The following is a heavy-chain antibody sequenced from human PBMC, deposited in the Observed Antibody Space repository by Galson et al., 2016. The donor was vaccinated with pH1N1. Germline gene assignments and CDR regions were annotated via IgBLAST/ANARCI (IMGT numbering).Heavy chain of an antibody. J-gene: IGHJ4*02. CDR2: ISGSGTTI. V-gene: IGHV3-48*03. CDR1: GFTFRNYE. D-gene: IGHD1-26*01. CDR3: ARLWELPYFDS. Sequence: SLRLSCAASGFTFRNYEMNWVRQAPGKGLEWVSYISGSGTTIYYADSVKGRFTISRHNAKNSLYLQMNSLRAEDTAVYYCARLWELPYFDSWGQGTLVTVSS.